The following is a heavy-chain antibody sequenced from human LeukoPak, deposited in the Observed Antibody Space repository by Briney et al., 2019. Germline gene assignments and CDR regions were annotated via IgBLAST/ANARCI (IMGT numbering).Heavy chain of an antibody. CDR1: GFTVNSQY. J-gene: IGHJ6*02. Sequence: GGSLRLSCAASGFTVNSQYMSWVRQAPGKGLEWVSVINTGGTTHYADSVKGRFTISRDNAKNTLFLQMNSLRAEDTAVYYCARRKVVSAYYYGMDVWGQGTTVTVSS. CDR2: INTGGTT. D-gene: IGHD2-2*01. CDR3: ARRKVVSAYYYGMDV. V-gene: IGHV3-66*01.